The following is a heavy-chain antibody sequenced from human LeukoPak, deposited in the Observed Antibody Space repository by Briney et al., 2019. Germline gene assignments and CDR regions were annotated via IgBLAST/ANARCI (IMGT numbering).Heavy chain of an antibody. D-gene: IGHD6-13*01. J-gene: IGHJ4*02. V-gene: IGHV1-69*05. CDR2: IIPIFGTA. CDR1: GGTFSSYA. CDR3: ARGGIAAAGRFDY. Sequence: SVKVSCKASGGTFSSYAISWVRQAPGQGLERMGRIIPIFGTANYAQKFQGRVTITTDESTSTAYMELSSLRSEDTAVYYCARGGIAAAGRFDYWGQGTLVTVSS.